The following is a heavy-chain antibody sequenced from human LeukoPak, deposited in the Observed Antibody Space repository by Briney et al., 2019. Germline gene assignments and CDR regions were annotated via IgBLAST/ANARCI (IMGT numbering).Heavy chain of an antibody. V-gene: IGHV3-74*01. J-gene: IGHJ4*02. CDR3: ARGRPHGNDY. CDR1: GFTFSSYW. D-gene: IGHD4-23*01. Sequence: PGGSLRLSCAASGFTFSSYWMNWVRRAPGKGLVWVSRIASDGSSTTYADCVKGRFSISRDNAKNTLYLQMNSLRVEDTAVYYCARGRPHGNDYWGQGTLVTVSS. CDR2: IASDGSST.